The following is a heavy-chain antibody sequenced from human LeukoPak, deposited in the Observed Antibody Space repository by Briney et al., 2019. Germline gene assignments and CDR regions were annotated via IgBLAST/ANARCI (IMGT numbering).Heavy chain of an antibody. D-gene: IGHD5-24*01. CDR3: ARDSYSYGFDY. Sequence: PGGSLRLSCAASGFTLSNFNMHWVRQAPGKGLEWVAVIWYDGSNKHYADSVKGRFTVSRDNAKNTVSLQMNSLRAEDTALYSCARDSYSYGFDYWGQGTLVTVSS. CDR2: IWYDGSNK. J-gene: IGHJ4*02. CDR1: GFTLSNFN. V-gene: IGHV3-33*01.